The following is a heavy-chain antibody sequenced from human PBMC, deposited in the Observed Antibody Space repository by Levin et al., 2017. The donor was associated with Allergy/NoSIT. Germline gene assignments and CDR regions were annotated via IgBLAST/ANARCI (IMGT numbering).Heavy chain of an antibody. CDR2: ISTSSDFI. V-gene: IGHV3-21*01. J-gene: IGHJ4*02. D-gene: IGHD1-26*01. Sequence: GASVKVSCAASGFTFSAYTMNWVRQAPGKGLEWVSSISTSSDFIYYADSVKGRFTISRDNAKNSLFLQMNSLRAEDTAVYYCARGQIGTDYWGQGTLVTVSS. CDR3: ARGQIGTDY. CDR1: GFTFSAYT.